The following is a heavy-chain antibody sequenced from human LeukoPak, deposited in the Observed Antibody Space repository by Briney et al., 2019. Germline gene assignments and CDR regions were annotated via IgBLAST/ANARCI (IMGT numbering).Heavy chain of an antibody. D-gene: IGHD2-15*01. CDR3: ARHRCSGGSCYPMNWFDP. V-gene: IGHV4-34*01. CDR1: GFTFSSYG. J-gene: IGHJ5*02. Sequence: GSLRLSCAASGFTFSSYGMSWVRQAPGKGLEWIGEINHSGSTNYNPSLKSRVTISVDTSKNQFSLKLSSVTAADTAVYYCARHRCSGGSCYPMNWFDPWGQGTLVTVSS. CDR2: INHSGST.